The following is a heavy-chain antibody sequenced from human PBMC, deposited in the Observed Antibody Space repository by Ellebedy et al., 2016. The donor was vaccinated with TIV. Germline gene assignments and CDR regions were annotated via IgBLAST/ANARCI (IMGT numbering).Heavy chain of an antibody. CDR2: ISSSSSYI. V-gene: IGHV3-21*01. Sequence: GGSLRLSXAASGFTFSSYSMNWVRQAPGKGLEWVSSISSSSSYIYYADSVKGRFTISRDNAKNSLYLQMNSLRAEDTAVYYCARDPMEINGYGNYWGQGTLVTVSS. D-gene: IGHD5-18*01. CDR1: GFTFSSYS. CDR3: ARDPMEINGYGNY. J-gene: IGHJ4*02.